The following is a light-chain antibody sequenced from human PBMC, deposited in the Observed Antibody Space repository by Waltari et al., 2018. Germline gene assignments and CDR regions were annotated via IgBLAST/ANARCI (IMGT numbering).Light chain of an antibody. CDR3: QQYNDWPRT. CDR2: GAS. CDR1: QSVRNN. V-gene: IGKV3-15*01. J-gene: IGKJ1*01. Sequence: ETVMTQSPATLSVSPGERATLSCRASQSVRNNLAWYQQKPGQAPRLLIYGASTGATDISRFSGSGSGTEFTLTINSLQSEDFAVYYCQQYNDWPRTFGQGTKVEIK.